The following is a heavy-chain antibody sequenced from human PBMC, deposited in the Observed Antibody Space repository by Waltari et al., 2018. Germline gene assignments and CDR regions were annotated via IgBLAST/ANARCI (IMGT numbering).Heavy chain of an antibody. CDR2: IIPIFGMA. J-gene: IGHJ4*02. D-gene: IGHD2-15*01. Sequence: QVQLVQSGAEVKKPGSSVTVSCKASGDTFTSYTISWVRQAPGQGLEWMGRIIPIFGMANYAQRVQDRVTITADTSTSTAYMELSSLESDDTAVYYCATLGSGYFDYWGQGTLVTVSS. V-gene: IGHV1-69*02. CDR3: ATLGSGYFDY. CDR1: GDTFTSYT.